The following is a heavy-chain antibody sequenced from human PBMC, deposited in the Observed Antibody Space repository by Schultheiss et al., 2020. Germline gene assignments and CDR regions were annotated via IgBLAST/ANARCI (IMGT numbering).Heavy chain of an antibody. CDR3: ASGADDGDYYWYFDL. CDR2: IYNSGST. D-gene: IGHD4-17*01. CDR1: GGSFSGYY. V-gene: IGHV4-59*01. Sequence: SETLSLTCAVYGGSFSGYYWSWIRQPPGKGLEWIGYIYNSGSTNYNPSLKSRVTISVDTSKNQFSLKLSSVTAADTAVYYCASGADDGDYYWYFDLWGSGTLVTVSS. J-gene: IGHJ2*01.